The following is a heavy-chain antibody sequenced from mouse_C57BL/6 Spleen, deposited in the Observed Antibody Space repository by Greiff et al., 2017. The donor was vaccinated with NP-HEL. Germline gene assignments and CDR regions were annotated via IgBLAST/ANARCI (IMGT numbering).Heavy chain of an antibody. Sequence: EVQRVESGEGLVKPGGSLKLSCAASGFTFSSYAMSWVRQTPEKRLEWVAYISSGGDYIYYADTVKGRFTISRDNARNTLYLQMSSLKSEDTAMYYCTRKDLYYGNYVGSWFAYWGQGTLVTVSA. V-gene: IGHV5-9-1*02. J-gene: IGHJ3*01. D-gene: IGHD2-1*01. CDR2: ISSGGDYI. CDR3: TRKDLYYGNYVGSWFAY. CDR1: GFTFSSYA.